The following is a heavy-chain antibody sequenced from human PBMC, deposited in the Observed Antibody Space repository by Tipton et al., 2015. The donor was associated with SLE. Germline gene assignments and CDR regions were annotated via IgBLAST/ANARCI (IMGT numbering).Heavy chain of an antibody. D-gene: IGHD3-9*01. V-gene: IGHV4-31*03. CDR1: GVSLSSGGHY. J-gene: IGHJ3*02. Sequence: TLSLTCSVSGVSLSSGGHYWSWVRQFPGKGLEWIGYVYFSGSTYNNPSLKSRVSISVDTSKNQFSLKLSSVTAADTAVYYCASGILTGYAAFDIWGPGTMVTVSS. CDR2: VYFSGST. CDR3: ASGILTGYAAFDI.